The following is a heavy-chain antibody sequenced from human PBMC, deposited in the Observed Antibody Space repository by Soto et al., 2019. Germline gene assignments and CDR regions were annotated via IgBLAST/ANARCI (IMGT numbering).Heavy chain of an antibody. CDR3: ARVGPSGYSYGSLYFDY. CDR2: INPNSGGT. CDR1: GYTFTGYY. Sequence: ASVKVSCKASGYTFTGYYMHWVRQAPGQGLEWMGWINPNSGGTNYAQKFQGWVTMTRDTSISTAYMELSRLRSDDTAVYYCARVGPSGYSYGSLYFDYWGQGTLVTVSS. J-gene: IGHJ4*02. D-gene: IGHD5-18*01. V-gene: IGHV1-2*04.